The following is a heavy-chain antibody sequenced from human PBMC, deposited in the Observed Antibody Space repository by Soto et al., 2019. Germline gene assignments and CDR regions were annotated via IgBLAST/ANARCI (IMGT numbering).Heavy chain of an antibody. D-gene: IGHD5-12*01. CDR3: HEDGYNSHFDY. V-gene: IGHV4-34*01. J-gene: IGHJ4*02. CDR2: INHSGST. Sequence: SETLSLTCAVYGGSFSGYYWSWIRQPPGKGLEWIGEINHSGSTNYNPSLKSRVTISVDTSKNQFSLKLSSVTAADTAVYYCHEDGYNSHFDYWGQGTMVTVYS. CDR1: GGSFSGYY.